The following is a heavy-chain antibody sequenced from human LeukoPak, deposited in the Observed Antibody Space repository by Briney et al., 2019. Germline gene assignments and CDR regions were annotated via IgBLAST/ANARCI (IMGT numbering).Heavy chain of an antibody. CDR1: GFTFDDYA. Sequence: GGSLRLSCAASGFTFDDYAMHWVRHAPGKGLEWVSLISWDGGSTYYADSVKGRFTISRDNSKNSLYLQMNSLRAEDTALYYCAKGSSSWPRFYYVDVWGKGTTVTVSS. D-gene: IGHD6-13*01. CDR2: ISWDGGST. J-gene: IGHJ6*03. CDR3: AKGSSSWPRFYYVDV. V-gene: IGHV3-43D*03.